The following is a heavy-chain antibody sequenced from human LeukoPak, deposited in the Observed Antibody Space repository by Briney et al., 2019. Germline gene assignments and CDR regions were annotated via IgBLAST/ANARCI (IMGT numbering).Heavy chain of an antibody. J-gene: IGHJ6*02. CDR3: AKAVALNYFHYGLDV. D-gene: IGHD6-19*01. CDR1: GLTFSNYA. CDR2: IRGSDNST. V-gene: IGHV3-23*01. Sequence: GGSLRLSCAASGLTFSNYAMNWVRQAPGKGLEWVSVIRGSDNSTYYADSVKGRFTISRDNSKYTLYLQMNGLRVEDTAVYYCAKAVALNYFHYGLDVWGQGTTVTVSS.